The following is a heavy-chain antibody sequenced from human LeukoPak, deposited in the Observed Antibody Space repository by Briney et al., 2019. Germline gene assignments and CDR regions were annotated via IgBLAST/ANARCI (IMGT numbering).Heavy chain of an antibody. CDR3: ARVVRDFKIHSSSWYYFDY. D-gene: IGHD6-13*01. J-gene: IGHJ4*02. CDR2: ISSSSSYI. V-gene: IGHV3-21*01. CDR1: GFTFSSYS. Sequence: GGSLRLSCAASGFTFSSYSMNWVRQAPGKGLEWVSPISSSSSYIYYADSVKGRFTISRDNAKNSLYLQMNSLRAEDTAVYYCARVVRDFKIHSSSWYYFDYWGQGTLVTVSS.